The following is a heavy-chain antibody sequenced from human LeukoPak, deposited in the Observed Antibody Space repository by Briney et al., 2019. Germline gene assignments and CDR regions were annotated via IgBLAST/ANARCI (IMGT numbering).Heavy chain of an antibody. Sequence: GGSLRLSCAASGFTFSSYSMTWVRQASGKGLEWVSSISSSSSYIYYADSVKGRFTISRDNAKNSLYLQMNSLRAEDTAVYYCAREGDIVVVPAADYWGQGTLVTVSS. CDR2: ISSSSSYI. J-gene: IGHJ4*02. CDR1: GFTFSSYS. V-gene: IGHV3-21*01. D-gene: IGHD2-2*01. CDR3: AREGDIVVVPAADY.